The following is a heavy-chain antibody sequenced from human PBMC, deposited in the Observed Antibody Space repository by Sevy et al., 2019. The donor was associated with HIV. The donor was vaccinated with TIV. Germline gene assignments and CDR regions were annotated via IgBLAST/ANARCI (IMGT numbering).Heavy chain of an antibody. CDR2: IYSGGST. CDR3: ARGVSYSGWYTKYLPVVGFPLYFDY. CDR1: GFTFSSNY. Sequence: GGSLRLSCAASGFTFSSNYMSWVRQAPGKGLEWVSVIYSGGSTYYADSVKVRFTISRHNAKNTLYLQMNSLRAKDTAVYYCARGVSYSGWYTKYLPVVGFPLYFDYWGQGTLVTVSS. D-gene: IGHD6-19*01. V-gene: IGHV3-53*01. J-gene: IGHJ4*02.